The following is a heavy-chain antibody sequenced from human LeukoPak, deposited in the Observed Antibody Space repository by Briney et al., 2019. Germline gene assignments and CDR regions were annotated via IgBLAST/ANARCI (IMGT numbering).Heavy chain of an antibody. CDR2: INPNSGGT. J-gene: IGHJ3*02. CDR3: ARIRGTMLRGVIDDAFDI. Sequence: GASVKVSCKASGYTFTGYYMHWVRQAPGQGLEWMGWINPNSGGTNYAQKFQGRVTMTRDTSISTAYMELSRLRSDDTAVYYCARIRGTMLRGVIDDAFDIWGQGTMVAVSS. CDR1: GYTFTGYY. V-gene: IGHV1-2*02. D-gene: IGHD3-10*01.